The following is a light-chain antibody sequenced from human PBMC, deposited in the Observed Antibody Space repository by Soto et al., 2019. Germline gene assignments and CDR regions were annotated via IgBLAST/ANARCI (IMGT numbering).Light chain of an antibody. J-gene: IGKJ2*01. Sequence: EIVLTQSPATLSLSPGETATLSCRASQSVSNFLAWYQQKPGQAPRLLIYETDHRATGIPDRFSGSGSGTDVALTITSLEPEDFAVYHCQQRSNWPPTFGQGSNLEIK. CDR1: QSVSNF. V-gene: IGKV3-11*01. CDR3: QQRSNWPPT. CDR2: ETD.